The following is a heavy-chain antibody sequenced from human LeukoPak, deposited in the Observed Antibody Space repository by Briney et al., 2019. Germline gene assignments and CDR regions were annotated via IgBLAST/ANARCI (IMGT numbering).Heavy chain of an antibody. CDR2: INPNSGGT. CDR3: ATYYSDTSARD. J-gene: IGHJ4*02. Sequence: ASVKVSCKASGYTFTSYGISWVRQAPGQGLEWMGWINPNSGGTNFAPNFQGRVTLTRDTSISTAYMELNDLTTDDTAVYFCATYYSDTSARDWGQGTLVTVSS. V-gene: IGHV1-2*02. CDR1: GYTFTSYG. D-gene: IGHD3-22*01.